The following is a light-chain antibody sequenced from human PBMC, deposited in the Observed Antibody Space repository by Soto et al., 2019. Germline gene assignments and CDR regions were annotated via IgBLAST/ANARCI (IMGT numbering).Light chain of an antibody. Sequence: QSALTQPASVSGSTGRSIIISCTGASSDVGGYNYVSWYQQHPGKAPKLIIYEVSNRPSGISYRFSASKSGNTASLTISGLQAEDEPDYYCSSYTTRSTWVFGGGTKLTV. CDR2: EVS. CDR1: SSDVGGYNY. V-gene: IGLV2-14*01. J-gene: IGLJ3*02. CDR3: SSYTTRSTWV.